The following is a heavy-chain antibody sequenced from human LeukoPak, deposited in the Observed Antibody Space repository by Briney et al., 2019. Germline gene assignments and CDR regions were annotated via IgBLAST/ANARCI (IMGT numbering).Heavy chain of an antibody. Sequence: GESLKISCKTSGYKFSDHWIGWVRQMPGKGLEWMAIIWPGDSDSRYSPSFQGQVTISADKSINTAYLQWSSLKASDTATYYCARLVTPGVTRWIDPWGQGTLVTVSS. CDR2: IWPGDSDS. J-gene: IGHJ5*02. D-gene: IGHD1-1*01. CDR1: GYKFSDHW. V-gene: IGHV5-51*01. CDR3: ARLVTPGVTRWIDP.